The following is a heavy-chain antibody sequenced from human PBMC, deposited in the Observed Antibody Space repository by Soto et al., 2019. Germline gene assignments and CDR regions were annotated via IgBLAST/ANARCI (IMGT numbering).Heavy chain of an antibody. V-gene: IGHV4-39*01. Sequence: SETLSLTCTVSGGSISSSNYYWAWIRQPPGKGLEWIGNIYYTEGTYYNPSLKSRVTISVDTSKSQVSLKLFSVTAADTAVYYCVSAAKWELLFDYWGQGTLVTVSS. CDR3: VSAAKWELLFDY. CDR2: IYYTEGT. CDR1: GGSISSSNYY. D-gene: IGHD1-26*01. J-gene: IGHJ4*02.